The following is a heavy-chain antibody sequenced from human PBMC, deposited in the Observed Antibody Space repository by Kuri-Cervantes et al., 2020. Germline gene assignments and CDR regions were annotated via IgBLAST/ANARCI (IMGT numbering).Heavy chain of an antibody. D-gene: IGHD2-21*02. CDR1: GFTFSSYD. Sequence: GESLKISCAASGFTFSSYDMHWVRQATGKGLEWVSAIGTAGDTYYPGSVKGRFIISRDNAENSLFLQMDSLRAEDTAMYYCARYVDVEASCGDCDAFDIWGQGTMVTVSS. CDR3: ARYVDVEASCGDCDAFDI. CDR2: IGTAGDT. V-gene: IGHV3-13*01. J-gene: IGHJ3*02.